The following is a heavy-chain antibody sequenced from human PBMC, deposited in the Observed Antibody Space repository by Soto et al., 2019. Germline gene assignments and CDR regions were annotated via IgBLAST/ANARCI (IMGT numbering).Heavy chain of an antibody. D-gene: IGHD1-26*01. CDR3: AKEIVGAIDPSDY. CDR1: GFTFSSYG. J-gene: IGHJ4*02. V-gene: IGHV3-30*18. CDR2: ISYDGSNK. Sequence: GGSLRLSCAASGFTFSSYGMHWVRQAPGKGLEWVAVISYDGSNKDYANSVKGRFTISRDNSKNTLYLQMNSLRAEDTAVYYCAKEIVGAIDPSDYWGQGTLVTVSS.